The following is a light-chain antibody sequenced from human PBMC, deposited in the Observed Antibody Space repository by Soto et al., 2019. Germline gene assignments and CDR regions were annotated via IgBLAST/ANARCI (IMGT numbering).Light chain of an antibody. CDR3: QQYGGSPRT. CDR1: QSVSSK. Sequence: EIVLTQSPGTPSLSLGERATLSCRASQSVSSKLAWYQQKPGQAPRVLIYGASSRATGIPDRFGGSGSGTDFLLTISRLEPEDFAVYYCQQYGGSPRTFGEGTKLEI. V-gene: IGKV3-20*01. J-gene: IGKJ2*01. CDR2: GAS.